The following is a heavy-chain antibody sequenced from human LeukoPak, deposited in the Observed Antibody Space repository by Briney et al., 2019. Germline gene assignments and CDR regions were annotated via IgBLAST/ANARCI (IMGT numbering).Heavy chain of an antibody. CDR3: ASLMTAVTIPDY. Sequence: GGSLRLSCIVSGLSSSIFEMNWVRQAPGKGLEWVSYITNSGSTTDYADSVKGRFTISRDNAKNSLYLQMSSLRAEDTAVYYCASLMTAVTIPDYWGQGTLVTVSS. J-gene: IGHJ4*02. CDR1: GLSSSIFE. V-gene: IGHV3-48*03. CDR2: ITNSGSTT. D-gene: IGHD4-17*01.